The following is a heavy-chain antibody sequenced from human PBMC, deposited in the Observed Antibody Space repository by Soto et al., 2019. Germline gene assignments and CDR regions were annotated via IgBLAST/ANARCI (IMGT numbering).Heavy chain of an antibody. CDR2: ISHSGRT. V-gene: IGHV4-61*01. D-gene: IGHD3-10*01. CDR1: GASLRSGSYY. CDR3: SYGSSFDY. Sequence: SETLSLTCTVSGASLRSGSYYWSWIRQPPGKGLEWIGYISHSGRTNYAPSLKSRLTMSVDTSQNQFSLQLNSVTAADTAVYYCSYGSSFDYWGQGTRVTVSS. J-gene: IGHJ4*02.